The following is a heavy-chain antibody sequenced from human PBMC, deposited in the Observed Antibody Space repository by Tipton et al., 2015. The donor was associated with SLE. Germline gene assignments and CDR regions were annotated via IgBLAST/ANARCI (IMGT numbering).Heavy chain of an antibody. J-gene: IGHJ3*02. V-gene: IGHV3-53*05. CDR2: IYSGGST. Sequence: SLRLSCAASGFTVSSNYMSWVRQAPGKGLEWVSVIYSGGSTYYADSVKGRFTISRDNSKNTLYLQMNSLRAEDTAVYYCADGRGRYFDWPPVGAFDIWGQGTMVTVSS. CDR3: ADGRGRYFDWPPVGAFDI. CDR1: GFTVSSNY. D-gene: IGHD3-9*01.